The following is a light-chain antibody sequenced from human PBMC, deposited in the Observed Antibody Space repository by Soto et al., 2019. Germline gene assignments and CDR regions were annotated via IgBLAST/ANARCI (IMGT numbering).Light chain of an antibody. Sequence: EIVLTQSPATLSSFPGDRVTLSCRASQYINTRLAWYQHRPGQAPRLLIYQTSLRAAGIPARFSASGSGTDFTLTISDVQPEDFATYYCQQTRSYPSTFGGGTKVDIK. J-gene: IGKJ4*01. CDR1: QYINTR. CDR3: QQTRSYPST. V-gene: IGKV3-11*01. CDR2: QTS.